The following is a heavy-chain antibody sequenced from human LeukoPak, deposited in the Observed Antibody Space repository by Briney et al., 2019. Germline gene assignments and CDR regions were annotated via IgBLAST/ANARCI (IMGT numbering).Heavy chain of an antibody. D-gene: IGHD5-18*01. CDR3: AGIQLWLRY. V-gene: IGHV3-48*01. CDR2: ISSSSSTI. CDR1: GFTFSSYS. J-gene: IGHJ4*02. Sequence: GGSLRLSCAASGFTFSSYSMNWVRQAPGKGLEWVSYISSSSSTIYYADSVKGRFTISRDNAKNSLYLQMNSLRAEDTAVYYCAGIQLWLRYWGQGTLVTVSS.